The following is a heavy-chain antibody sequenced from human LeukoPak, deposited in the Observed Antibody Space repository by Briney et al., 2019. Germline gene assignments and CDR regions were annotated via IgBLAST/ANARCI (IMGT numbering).Heavy chain of an antibody. D-gene: IGHD3-16*01. J-gene: IGHJ4*02. CDR3: AKEPYDNYDAYFDY. CDR1: GFTFDDYG. Sequence: GGSLRLSCAASGFTFDDYGMSWVRQAPGKGLEWVSGINWNGGSTYYADSVKGRFTISRDNSKNSLYLQMNNLRTEDTAFYYCAKEPYDNYDAYFDYWGQGALVTVSS. CDR2: INWNGGST. V-gene: IGHV3-43*02.